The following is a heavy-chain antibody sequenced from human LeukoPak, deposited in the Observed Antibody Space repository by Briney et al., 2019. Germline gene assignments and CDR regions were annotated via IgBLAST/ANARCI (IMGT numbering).Heavy chain of an antibody. CDR1: GGTFSSYA. CDR2: IIPIFGTA. CDR3: VIPYYYDSSGYQSDY. J-gene: IGHJ4*02. Sequence: VASVKVSCKASGGTFSSYAISWVRQAPGQGLEWMGRIIPIFGTANYAQKFQGRVTITTDESTSTAYMELSSLRSEDTAVYYCVIPYYYDSSGYQSDYWGQGTLVSVSS. D-gene: IGHD3-22*01. V-gene: IGHV1-69*05.